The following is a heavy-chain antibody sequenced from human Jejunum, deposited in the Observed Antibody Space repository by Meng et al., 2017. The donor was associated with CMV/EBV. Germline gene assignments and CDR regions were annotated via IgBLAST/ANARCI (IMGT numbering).Heavy chain of an antibody. CDR1: GFTFSSYW. Sequence: VQLVESGXGLVQTXGSLRLSCAASGFTFSSYWMHWVRQAPGKGLVWVSRINSGGSHTSNADSVKGRFTISRDNAKNTLYLQMSTLRAEDTAVYYCARSLNSGSYPDYWGHGPLVTVSS. J-gene: IGHJ4*01. CDR3: ARSLNSGSYPDY. D-gene: IGHD1-26*01. V-gene: IGHV3-74*01. CDR2: INSGGSHT.